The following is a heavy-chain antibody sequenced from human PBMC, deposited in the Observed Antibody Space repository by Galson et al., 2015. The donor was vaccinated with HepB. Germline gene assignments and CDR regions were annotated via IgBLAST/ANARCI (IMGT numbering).Heavy chain of an antibody. CDR1: GFTFSGSG. D-gene: IGHD2-2*03. J-gene: IGHJ5*02. V-gene: IGHV3-33*06. Sequence: SLRLSCAASGFTFSGSGMHWVRQAPDKGLEWIGLIWYDGSNSYYGDSVRGRFTISRDNSRNTLYLQTDSLRAEDTAIYYCVKTGYWSGVIGAATGFDPWGQGALVTVSS. CDR3: VKTGYWSGVIGAATGFDP. CDR2: IWYDGSNS.